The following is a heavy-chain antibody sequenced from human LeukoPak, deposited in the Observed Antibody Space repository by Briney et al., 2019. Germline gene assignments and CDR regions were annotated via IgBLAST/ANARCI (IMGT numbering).Heavy chain of an antibody. Sequence: SVKVSCKASGYTFTAYYMHWMRQAPGQGLQWMGGIIPIFGSATYAQRFQGRVTITADESTSTAYMQLSSLMSEDTAVYFCAIDTPSGPYRYFNHWGQGTLVTVSS. CDR1: GYTFTAYY. CDR3: AIDTPSGPYRYFNH. D-gene: IGHD3-16*02. CDR2: IIPIFGSA. V-gene: IGHV1-69*13. J-gene: IGHJ1*01.